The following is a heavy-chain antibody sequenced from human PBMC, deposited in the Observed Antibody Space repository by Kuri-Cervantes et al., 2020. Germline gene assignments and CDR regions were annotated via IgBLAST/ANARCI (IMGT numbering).Heavy chain of an antibody. V-gene: IGHV1-3*01. CDR2: INAGNGNT. CDR3: ARGGPIVVVPAAMPSFFMDV. Sequence: ASVKVSCKASGYTFSSYAMHWVRQAPGQRLEWMGWINAGNGNTKYSQKFQGRVTITRDTSASTAYMELSSLRPEDTAVYYCARGGPIVVVPAAMPSFFMDVWGKGTTVTVSS. J-gene: IGHJ6*03. D-gene: IGHD2-2*01. CDR1: GYTFSSYA.